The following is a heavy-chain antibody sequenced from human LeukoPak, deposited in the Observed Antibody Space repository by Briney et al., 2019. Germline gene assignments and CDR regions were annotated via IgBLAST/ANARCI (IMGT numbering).Heavy chain of an antibody. Sequence: ASVKVSCKASGYTFTGYYKHWVRQAPGQGLEWMGRINPNSGGTNYAQKFQGRVTMTRDTSISTVYMELSRLRSDDTAVYYCATDAYYYDSSGYSTSVHYFDYWGQGTLVTVSS. V-gene: IGHV1-2*06. D-gene: IGHD3-22*01. CDR2: INPNSGGT. CDR1: GYTFTGYY. CDR3: ATDAYYYDSSGYSTSVHYFDY. J-gene: IGHJ4*02.